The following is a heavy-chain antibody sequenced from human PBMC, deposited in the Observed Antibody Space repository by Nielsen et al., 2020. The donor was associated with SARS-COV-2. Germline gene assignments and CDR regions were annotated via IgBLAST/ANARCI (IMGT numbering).Heavy chain of an antibody. D-gene: IGHD3-3*01. CDR2: FEPEDGET. V-gene: IGHV1-24*01. CDR3: ATSLRFLEWLLAPGYYYYGMDV. J-gene: IGHJ6*02. Sequence: ASLKVSCKVSGYTLTELSMHWVRQAPGKGLEWMGGFEPEDGETIYAPKFQGRVTMTEDTSTDTAYMELSSLRSEDTAVYYCATSLRFLEWLLAPGYYYYGMDVWGQGTTVTVSS. CDR1: GYTLTELS.